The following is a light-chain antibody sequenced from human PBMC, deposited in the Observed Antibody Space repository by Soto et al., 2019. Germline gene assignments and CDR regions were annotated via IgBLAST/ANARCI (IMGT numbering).Light chain of an antibody. J-gene: IGKJ2*01. CDR2: AAS. V-gene: IGKV3-20*01. CDR1: QSVSYNS. Sequence: EIMLTQSPGTLSLSPGERATLSCRASQSVSYNSLSWFQQKPGQAPRLLILAASTRATGIPDRFSGSGSGTEFTLTSSRLEPEDFAVYFCQQYGSSPPYTFGQGSKVEIK. CDR3: QQYGSSPPYT.